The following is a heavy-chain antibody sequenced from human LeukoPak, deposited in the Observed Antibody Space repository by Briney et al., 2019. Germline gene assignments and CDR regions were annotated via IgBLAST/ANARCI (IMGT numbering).Heavy chain of an antibody. CDR3: ARGATATTPSVG. D-gene: IGHD4-17*01. V-gene: IGHV3-30*04. CDR2: ISYDGSNE. Sequence: GGSLRLSRAASEFTFSDYAMHWVRQAPGKGLEWVALISYDGSNEDYADSVKGRFTISRDNSKNTLYLRMNSLRAEDTAVYYCARGATATTPSVGWGQGTLVTVSS. CDR1: EFTFSDYA. J-gene: IGHJ4*02.